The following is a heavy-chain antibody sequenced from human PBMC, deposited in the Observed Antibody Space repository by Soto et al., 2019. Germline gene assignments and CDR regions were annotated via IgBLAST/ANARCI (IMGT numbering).Heavy chain of an antibody. J-gene: IGHJ6*02. CDR3: AKDLRTSTNYNYGMDV. Sequence: EVQLLESGGGLVQPGGSLRLSCAASGFTFSTYAMSWVRQAPGKGLEWVSVISASGGSTFYADSVKGRFTVSRDNSRYTLYLQVISLRVEDTAVYYCAKDLRTSTNYNYGMDVWGQGTTVTVSS. CDR2: ISASGGST. V-gene: IGHV3-23*01. CDR1: GFTFSTYA.